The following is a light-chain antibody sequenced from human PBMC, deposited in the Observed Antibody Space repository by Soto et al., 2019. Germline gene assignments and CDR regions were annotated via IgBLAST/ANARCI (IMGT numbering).Light chain of an antibody. CDR2: QAS. CDR1: QSISNW. Sequence: DIQMTHSPSTLPASVGDRVTITCRASQSISNWLAWYQHKPGKAPKLLIYQASSLEGGVPSRFSGSGSGTEFTLTISSLQPDDFATYYCQQYNIYSRTFGQGTKVDIK. J-gene: IGKJ1*01. CDR3: QQYNIYSRT. V-gene: IGKV1-5*03.